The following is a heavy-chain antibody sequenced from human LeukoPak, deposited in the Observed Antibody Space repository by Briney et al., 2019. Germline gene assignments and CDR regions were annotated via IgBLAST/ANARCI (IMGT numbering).Heavy chain of an antibody. V-gene: IGHV4-59*01. J-gene: IGHJ6*02. CDR2: IYYSGST. D-gene: IGHD3-3*01. Sequence: PSETLSLTCTVSGGSISSYYWSWIRQPPGKGLEWIGYIYYSGSTNYNPSLKSRVTISVDTSKNQFSLKLSSVTAADTAVYYCARVSAQTNYDFWSGLSSYPNAGMDVWGQGTTVTVSS. CDR3: ARVSAQTNYDFWSGLSSYPNAGMDV. CDR1: GGSISSYY.